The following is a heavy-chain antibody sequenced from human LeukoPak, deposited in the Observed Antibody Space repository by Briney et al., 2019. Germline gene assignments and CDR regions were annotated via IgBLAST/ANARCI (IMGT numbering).Heavy chain of an antibody. CDR3: ARTRVYCSSTSCYPSHFDP. CDR2: IYYSGST. D-gene: IGHD2-2*01. Sequence: SETLSLTCTVSGGSISSYYWSWIRQPPGKGLEWIGYIYYSGSTNYNPSLKSRVTISVDTSKNQFSLKLSSATAADTAVYYCARTRVYCSSTSCYPSHFDPWGQGTLVTVSS. J-gene: IGHJ5*02. V-gene: IGHV4-59*01. CDR1: GGSISSYY.